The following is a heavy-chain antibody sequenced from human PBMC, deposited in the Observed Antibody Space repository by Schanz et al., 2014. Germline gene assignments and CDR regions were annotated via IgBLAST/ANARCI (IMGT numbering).Heavy chain of an antibody. CDR1: GYTFTGYS. Sequence: QVQLVQSGADVKKPGASVKVSCKASGYTFTGYSMHWVRQAPGQGLEWMGRINPTGGSTSYAQRFQGRVTVTRDTSTSTVYMELSSLRSEDTAVYYCARAGQDFEYSSLSPIWYFDLWGRGTLVTVSS. CDR2: INPTGGST. V-gene: IGHV1-46*01. CDR3: ARAGQDFEYSSLSPIWYFDL. D-gene: IGHD6-6*01. J-gene: IGHJ2*01.